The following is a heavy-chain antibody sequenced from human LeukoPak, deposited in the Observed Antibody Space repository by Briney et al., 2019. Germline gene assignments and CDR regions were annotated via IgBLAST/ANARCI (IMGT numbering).Heavy chain of an antibody. J-gene: IGHJ4*02. CDR2: IKQDASER. Sequence: GGSLRLSCAGSGFGFSGYWMSWVRQVPGKGLEWVASIKQDASERYYVDSVRGRFTISRDNTRNSQYLQMNSLRVEDTAMYYCATDGGPFDHWGQGIPVTVSS. CDR3: ATDGGPFDH. D-gene: IGHD3-3*01. V-gene: IGHV3-7*01. CDR1: GFGFSGYW.